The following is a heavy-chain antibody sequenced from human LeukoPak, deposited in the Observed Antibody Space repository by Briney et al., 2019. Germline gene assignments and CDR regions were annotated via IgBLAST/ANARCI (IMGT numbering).Heavy chain of an antibody. D-gene: IGHD3-22*01. V-gene: IGHV3-30*18. CDR3: AKVERTYYYDTRDAFDI. Sequence: PGGSLRLSCAASGFTFRSYGMHWVRQAPGKGLEWAAVISYDGNNKYYADSVKGRFTISRDNSKNTLYLQMNSLRAEDTAVYYCAKVERTYYYDTRDAFDIWGQGTMVTVSS. CDR2: ISYDGNNK. CDR1: GFTFRSYG. J-gene: IGHJ3*02.